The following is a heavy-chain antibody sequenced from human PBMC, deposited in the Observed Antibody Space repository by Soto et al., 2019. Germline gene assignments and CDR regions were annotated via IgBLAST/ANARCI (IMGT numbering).Heavy chain of an antibody. Sequence: EVQLLESGGGFVQPGGSLRLSCAASGLTFSNYAMSWVRQAPGKGLEWVSAITAYGDSTHYADSVKGRFTISRDPPKNTLYLQLDRLRAEDTAVYYCAKDPLWYDSDWYPPPGFDPWGQGTLVTVSS. CDR3: AKDPLWYDSDWYPPPGFDP. D-gene: IGHD6-19*01. J-gene: IGHJ5*02. V-gene: IGHV3-23*01. CDR1: GLTFSNYA. CDR2: ITAYGDST.